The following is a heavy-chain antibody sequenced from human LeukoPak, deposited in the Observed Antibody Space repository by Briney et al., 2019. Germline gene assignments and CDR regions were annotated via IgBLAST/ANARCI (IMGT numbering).Heavy chain of an antibody. V-gene: IGHV5-51*01. CDR1: GYSFTSYW. CDR3: ARDSRSGWGNWFDP. J-gene: IGHJ5*02. Sequence: GESLKISCKGSGYSFTSYWIGWVRQMPGKGLEWMGIIYPGDSDTRYSPSFQGQVTISVDKSISTAYLQWSSLRAEDTAVYYCARDSRSGWGNWFDPWGQGTLVTVSS. CDR2: IYPGDSDT. D-gene: IGHD6-19*01.